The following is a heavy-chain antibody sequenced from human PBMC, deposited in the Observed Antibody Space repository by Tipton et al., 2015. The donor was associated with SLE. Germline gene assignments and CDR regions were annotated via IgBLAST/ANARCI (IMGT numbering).Heavy chain of an antibody. V-gene: IGHV3-23*03. CDR3: AKTEMVRGVTTDAFDI. CDR1: GFTFSSYA. D-gene: IGHD3-10*01. J-gene: IGHJ3*02. CDR2: IYSGGSST. Sequence: SLRLSCAASGFTFSSYAMSWVRQAPGKGLEWVSVIYSGGSSTYYADSVKGRFTISRDNSKNTLYLQMNSLRAEETAVYYWAKTEMVRGVTTDAFDIWGQGTMVTVSS.